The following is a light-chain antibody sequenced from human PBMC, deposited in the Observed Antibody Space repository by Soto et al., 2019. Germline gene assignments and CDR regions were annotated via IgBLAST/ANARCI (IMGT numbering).Light chain of an antibody. V-gene: IGLV2-23*01. CDR3: CSYAGSGTFYA. Sequence: QSALTQPASVSGSPGQSITISCTGTSSDVGSYNLVSWYQQHPGKAPKLMIYEGSKRPSGVSNRSSGSKSGNPASLTISGLQAEDKAASYCCSYAGSGTFYAFGTGPRSPS. J-gene: IGLJ1*01. CDR2: EGS. CDR1: SSDVGSYNL.